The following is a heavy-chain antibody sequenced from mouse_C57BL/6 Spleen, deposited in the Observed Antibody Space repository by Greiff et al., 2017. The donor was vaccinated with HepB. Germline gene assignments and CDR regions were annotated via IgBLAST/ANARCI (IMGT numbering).Heavy chain of an antibody. CDR3: ARGGSDY. D-gene: IGHD3-1*01. CDR1: GYTFTSYW. J-gene: IGHJ2*01. V-gene: IGHV1-59*01. Sequence: QVQLQQPGAELVRPGTSVKLSCKASGYTFTSYWMHWVKQRPGQGLEWIGVIDPSDSYTNYNQKFKGKATLTVDTSSSTAYMQLSSLASKDSAVYYCARGGSDYWGQGTTLTVSS. CDR2: IDPSDSYT.